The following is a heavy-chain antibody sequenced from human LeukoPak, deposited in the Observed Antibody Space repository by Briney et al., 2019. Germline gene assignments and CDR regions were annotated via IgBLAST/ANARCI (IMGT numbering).Heavy chain of an antibody. CDR3: ARDLWRPSYYYGSSGYYWENYFDY. D-gene: IGHD3-22*01. J-gene: IGHJ4*02. CDR1: GGTFSSYA. Sequence: SVKVSCKASGGTFSSYAISWVRQAPGQGLEWMGGIIPIFGTANYAQKFQGRVTITADESTSTAYMELSSLRSEDTAVYYCARDLWRPSYYYGSSGYYWENYFDYWGQGTLVTVSS. V-gene: IGHV1-69*13. CDR2: IIPIFGTA.